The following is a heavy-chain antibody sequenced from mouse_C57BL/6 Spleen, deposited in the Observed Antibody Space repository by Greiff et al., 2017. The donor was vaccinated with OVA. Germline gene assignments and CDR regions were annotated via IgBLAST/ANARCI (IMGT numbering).Heavy chain of an antibody. V-gene: IGHV1-22*01. CDR1: GYTFTDYN. D-gene: IGHD2-3*01. Sequence: VQLQQSGPELVKPGASVKMSCKASGYTFTDYNMHWVKQSHGKSLEWIGYINPNNGGTSYNQKFKGKATLTVNKSSSTAYMELRSLTSEDSAVYYCARGDDGYLYAMDYWGQGTSVTVSS. J-gene: IGHJ4*01. CDR3: ARGDDGYLYAMDY. CDR2: INPNNGGT.